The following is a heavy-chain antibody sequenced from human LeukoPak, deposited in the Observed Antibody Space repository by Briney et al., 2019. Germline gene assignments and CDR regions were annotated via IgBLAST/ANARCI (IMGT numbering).Heavy chain of an antibody. CDR3: ARGRGSGGSDYDY. CDR1: GGSFRGYY. CDR2: INHSGNT. V-gene: IGHV4-34*01. D-gene: IGHD5-12*01. Sequence: PSETLSLTCAVYGGSFRGYYWSWIRQPPGKGLEWIGEINHSGNTNYNPSLKSRVTTSVDTSNNQFSLKLSSVTAADTAVYYCARGRGSGGSDYDYWGQGTLVTVSS. J-gene: IGHJ4*02.